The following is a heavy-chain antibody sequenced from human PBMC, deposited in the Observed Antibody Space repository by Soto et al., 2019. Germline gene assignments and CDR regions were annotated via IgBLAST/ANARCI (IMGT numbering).Heavy chain of an antibody. CDR2: IYYSWST. D-gene: IGHD4-17*01. CDR3: AREKNDYGDYVHFDY. Sequence: QVQLQESGPGLVKPSQTLSLTCTVSGGSISSGGYYWSWIRQHPGKGLEWIGYIYYSWSTYYNPSLKSLVTISVDTSKNQFSLKLSSVTAADTAVYYCAREKNDYGDYVHFDYWGQGTLVTVSS. J-gene: IGHJ4*02. CDR1: GGSISSGGYY. V-gene: IGHV4-31*01.